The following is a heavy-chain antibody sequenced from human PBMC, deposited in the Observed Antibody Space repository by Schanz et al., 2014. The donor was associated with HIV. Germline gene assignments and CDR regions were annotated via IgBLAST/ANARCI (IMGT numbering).Heavy chain of an antibody. CDR1: GFTFEDYA. J-gene: IGHJ6*02. D-gene: IGHD3-10*01. CDR2: MTWNRRRI. V-gene: IGHV3-9*01. CDR3: AKGIMGSTEYYFGMDV. Sequence: EVHLVESGGGLVQPGRSLRLSCAGSGFTFEDYAMHWVRQGPGKGLGWVSGMTWNRRRIGYADSVKGRFSISRDNAKNLLYLEMNSLRVEDTALYYCAKGIMGSTEYYFGMDVWGQGTTVTVFS.